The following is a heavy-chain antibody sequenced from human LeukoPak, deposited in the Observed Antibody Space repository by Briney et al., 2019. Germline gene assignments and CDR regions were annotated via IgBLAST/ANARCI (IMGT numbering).Heavy chain of an antibody. CDR3: ARGVTITLYYYYYMDV. D-gene: IGHD1-14*01. V-gene: IGHV4-34*01. Sequence: PETLSLTCAVYGGSFTGYYWSWIRHPPGKGLEWIGEINHSGSTNYNPSLKSRVTISVDTSKNQFSLKLSSVTAADTAVYYCARGVTITLYYYYYMDVWGKGTTVTVSS. J-gene: IGHJ6*03. CDR2: INHSGST. CDR1: GGSFTGYY.